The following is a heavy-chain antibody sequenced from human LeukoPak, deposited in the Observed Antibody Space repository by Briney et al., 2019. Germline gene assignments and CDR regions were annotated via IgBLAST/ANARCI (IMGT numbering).Heavy chain of an antibody. J-gene: IGHJ4*02. CDR3: ARDSAMAAGRGY. D-gene: IGHD5-18*01. V-gene: IGHV3-21*01. CDR2: ISSSSSYI. CDR1: GFTFSSYS. Sequence: PGGSLRLSCAASGFTFSSYSMNWARQAPGKGLEWVSSISSSSSYIYYADSVKGRFTISRDNAKNSLYLQMNSLRAEDTAVYYCARDSAMAAGRGYWGQGTLVTVSS.